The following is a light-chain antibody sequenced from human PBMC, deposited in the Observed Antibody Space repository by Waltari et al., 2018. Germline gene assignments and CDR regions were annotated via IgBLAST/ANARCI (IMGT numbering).Light chain of an antibody. CDR1: CSNIGSNY. Sequence: QSVLTQPPSASGTPGPRVTIPCSGSCSNIGSNYVYWYQHFPGTAPKLLIHKSDQRPSGVPDRFSGSKSGTSASLAISGLRSGDEADYYCAAWDDSLSGSWVFGGGTKLTVL. CDR3: AAWDDSLSGSWV. CDR2: KSD. J-gene: IGLJ3*02. V-gene: IGLV1-47*01.